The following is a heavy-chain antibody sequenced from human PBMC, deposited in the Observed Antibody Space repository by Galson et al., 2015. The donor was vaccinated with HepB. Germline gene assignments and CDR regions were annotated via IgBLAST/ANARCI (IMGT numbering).Heavy chain of an antibody. CDR2: IYYSGST. CDR3: ARHSGGHFDY. V-gene: IGHV4-39*01. D-gene: IGHD3-10*01. J-gene: IGHJ4*02. Sequence: ETLSLTCTVSGGSISSSSYYWGWIRQPRGEGLEWIGSIYYSGSTYYNPSLKSRVTISVDTSKNQFSLKRSSVTAADTAVYYCARHSGGHFDYWGQGTLVTVSS. CDR1: GGSISSSSYY.